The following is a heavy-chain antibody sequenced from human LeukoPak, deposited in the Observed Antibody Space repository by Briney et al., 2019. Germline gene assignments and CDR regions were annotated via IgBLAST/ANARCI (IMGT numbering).Heavy chain of an antibody. J-gene: IGHJ4*02. V-gene: IGHV3-64*01. D-gene: IGHD6-19*01. CDR2: ISSDGVST. CDR1: GFTFSTYE. Sequence: PGGSLRLSCAASGFTFSTYEMYWVRQAPGKGLEYVSVISSDGVSTYYANSVKGRFTISRDNSKNTLYLQMGSLRPEDMAVYYCAREDDYTCGWTSFDYWGQGTLVTVSS. CDR3: AREDDYTCGWTSFDY.